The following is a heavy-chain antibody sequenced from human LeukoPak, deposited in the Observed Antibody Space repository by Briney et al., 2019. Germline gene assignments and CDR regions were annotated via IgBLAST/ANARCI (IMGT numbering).Heavy chain of an antibody. CDR2: IKQDGSEK. D-gene: IGHD5-18*01. J-gene: IGHJ3*02. Sequence: GSLRLSCAASGFTFSSYWMNWVRQAPGKGLEWVATIKQDGSEKYYVDSVKGRFTVSRDNAKNSLYLQMNSLRAEDTAVYYCASRYARGYSYGYDGFDIWGQGTTVTVSS. CDR1: GFTFSSYW. V-gene: IGHV3-7*01. CDR3: ASRYARGYSYGYDGFDI.